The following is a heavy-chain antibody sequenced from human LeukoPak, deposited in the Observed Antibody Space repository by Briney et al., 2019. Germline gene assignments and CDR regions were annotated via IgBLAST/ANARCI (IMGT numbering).Heavy chain of an antibody. J-gene: IGHJ4*02. D-gene: IGHD3-10*01. V-gene: IGHV3-23*01. Sequence: PGGSLRLSCAASGFNFITAAMTWVRQAPGKGLEWVSLIGSSGGSTYYADSVKGRFTISRDNSNHTLSLQMNSLRAEDTAVYYCAKPYYYGSRSYMDYWGQGTLVTVSS. CDR3: AKPYYYGSRSYMDY. CDR1: GFNFITAA. CDR2: IGSSGGST.